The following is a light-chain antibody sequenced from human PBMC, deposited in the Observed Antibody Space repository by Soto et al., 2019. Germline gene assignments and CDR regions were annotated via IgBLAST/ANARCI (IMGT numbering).Light chain of an antibody. CDR1: QSISSN. V-gene: IGKV3-15*01. CDR3: QQYNNSPFT. CDR2: GAY. Sequence: EIVMTQSPATLSVSPGERATLSCRASQSISSNLPWYQQKPGQAPRLLIYGAYTRATGIPATFSGSGSGTDSTLTISSLQSEDFAVYYCQQYNNSPFTFGRGTKVDIK. J-gene: IGKJ3*01.